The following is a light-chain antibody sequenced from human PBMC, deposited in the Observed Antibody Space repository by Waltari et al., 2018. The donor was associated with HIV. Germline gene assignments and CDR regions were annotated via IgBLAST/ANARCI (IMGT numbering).Light chain of an antibody. J-gene: IGLJ2*01. CDR3: QSSDSTLSGSV. CDR1: NSTIGTPE. CDR2: NTN. Sequence: QSVLTQPPSVSGAPGQWVTLSCTGGNSTIGTPEVHCYQQLPGTAPQLLIYNTNNRPSGVPDRFSGSKSGTSASLAITGLQAEDEADYYCQSSDSTLSGSVFGGGTKLTVL. V-gene: IGLV1-40*01.